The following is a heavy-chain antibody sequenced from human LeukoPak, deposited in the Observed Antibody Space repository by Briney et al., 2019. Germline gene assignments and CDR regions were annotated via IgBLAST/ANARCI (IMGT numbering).Heavy chain of an antibody. D-gene: IGHD2-15*01. CDR1: GYSFTSYW. V-gene: IGHV5-10-1*01. CDR2: IDPSDSYT. CDR3: ARGYYSGGSCYVIDYYFDY. Sequence: GESLKISCKGSGYSFTSYWISWVRQMPGKGLEWMGRIDPSDSYTNYSPSFQGHVTISADKSISTAYLQWSSLKASDTAMYYCARGYYSGGSCYVIDYYFDYWGQGTLVTVSS. J-gene: IGHJ4*02.